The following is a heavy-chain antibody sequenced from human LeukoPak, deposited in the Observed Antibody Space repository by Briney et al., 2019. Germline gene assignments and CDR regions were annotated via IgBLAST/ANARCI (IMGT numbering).Heavy chain of an antibody. CDR1: GFTFSSYE. V-gene: IGHV3-48*03. Sequence: GGSLRLSCAASGFTFSSYEMNWVRQAPGKGLEWISYISRSGININYADSVKGRFAISRDDAKYPLYLQMNSLRAEDTAVYYCAKSMVTNYFDYWGQGSLVTVSS. CDR3: AKSMVTNYFDY. J-gene: IGHJ4*02. D-gene: IGHD2-21*02. CDR2: ISRSGINI.